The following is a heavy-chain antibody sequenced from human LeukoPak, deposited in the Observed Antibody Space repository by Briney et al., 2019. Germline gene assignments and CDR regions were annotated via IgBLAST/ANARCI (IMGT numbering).Heavy chain of an antibody. CDR3: ARGVSRQLQLRYFDWHPRRALGWFDP. J-gene: IGHJ5*02. Sequence: GASVTVSCKASGGTFSSYAISWVRQAPGQGLEWMGRIIPILGIANYAQKFQGRVTITADKSTSTAYMELSSLRSEDTAVYYCARGVSRQLQLRYFDWHPRRALGWFDPWGQGTLVTVSS. CDR1: GGTFSSYA. CDR2: IIPILGIA. V-gene: IGHV1-69*04. D-gene: IGHD3-9*01.